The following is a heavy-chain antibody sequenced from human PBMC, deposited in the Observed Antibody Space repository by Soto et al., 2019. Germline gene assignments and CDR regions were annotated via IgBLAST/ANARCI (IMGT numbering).Heavy chain of an antibody. CDR1: GYTFTTYG. CDR3: TSEGSAPYYYYGMDA. V-gene: IGHV1-18*01. J-gene: IGHJ6*02. D-gene: IGHD3-10*01. Sequence: QVQLEQSAPEVKKPGASVKVSCKASGYTFTTYGISWVREAPGEGLEWLGWINTHNGNTNYAQNLQGRVFMTADTSTNTAYMELRSLRSDDTAIYYCTSEGSAPYYYYGMDAWGQGTTVTGSS. CDR2: INTHNGNT.